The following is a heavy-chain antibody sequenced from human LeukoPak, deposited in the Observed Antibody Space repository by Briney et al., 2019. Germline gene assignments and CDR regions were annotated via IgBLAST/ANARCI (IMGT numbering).Heavy chain of an antibody. CDR3: TTDGSGSYNPSFDY. J-gene: IGHJ4*02. CDR2: IRYDGSNK. CDR1: GFTFSSYG. V-gene: IGHV3-30*02. Sequence: GGSLRLSCAASGFTFSSYGMHWVRQAPGKGLEWVAFIRYDGSNKYYADSVKGRFTISRDNSKNTLYLQMNSLKTEDTAVYYCTTDGSGSYNPSFDYWGQGTLVTVSS. D-gene: IGHD1-26*01.